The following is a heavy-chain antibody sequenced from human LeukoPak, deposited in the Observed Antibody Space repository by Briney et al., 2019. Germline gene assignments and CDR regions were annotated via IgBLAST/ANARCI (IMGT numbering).Heavy chain of an antibody. Sequence: SETLSLSCTDSGASLRGTYWSWLRQPPGKGLEWIAYVHTNGKTDSNPSLKSRVTVSVDASKNQFSLMLRSVAAADTALYYCARGYYDSRGSSNPFDSWGQGILVTVSS. D-gene: IGHD3-10*01. CDR3: ARGYYDSRGSSNPFDS. V-gene: IGHV4-4*08. CDR2: VHTNGKT. CDR1: GASLRGTY. J-gene: IGHJ4*02.